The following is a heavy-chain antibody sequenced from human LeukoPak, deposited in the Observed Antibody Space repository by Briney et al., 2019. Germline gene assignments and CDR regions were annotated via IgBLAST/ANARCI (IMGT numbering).Heavy chain of an antibody. CDR2: FDPEDGET. J-gene: IGHJ4*02. CDR3: ATDASYVDTAMVTY. CDR1: GYTLTELS. Sequence: ASVKVSCKVSGYTLTELSMHWVRQAPGKGLEWMGGFDPEDGETIYAQKFQGRVTMTEDTSTDTAYMELSSLRSEDTAVYYCATDASYVDTAMVTYRGQGTLVTVSS. V-gene: IGHV1-24*01. D-gene: IGHD5-18*01.